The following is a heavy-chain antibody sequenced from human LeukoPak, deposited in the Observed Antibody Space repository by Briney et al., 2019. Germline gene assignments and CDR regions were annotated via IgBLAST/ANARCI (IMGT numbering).Heavy chain of an antibody. CDR3: ARVVSGYDFDY. J-gene: IGHJ4*02. Sequence: ASVKVSCKASGYTFSSYGISWVRQAPGQGLEWMGWISAYNGNTDYAQKLQGRVTMTTDTSTSTAYMELRSLRSDDTAMYYCARVVSGYDFDYWGRGTLVTVSS. CDR1: GYTFSSYG. V-gene: IGHV1-18*01. D-gene: IGHD5-12*01. CDR2: ISAYNGNT.